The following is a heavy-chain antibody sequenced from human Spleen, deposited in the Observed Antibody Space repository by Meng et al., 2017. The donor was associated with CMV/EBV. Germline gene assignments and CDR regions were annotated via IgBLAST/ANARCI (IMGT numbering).Heavy chain of an antibody. D-gene: IGHD3-10*01. Sequence: SGFNFSTYGMHWGRQAPGKGLEWVANIWYDSRKTYYADSVTGRFTISRDNSNNTLYLQMNSLRAEDTAVYYCAKDLDEFVVISPFDDWGQGTLVTVSS. V-gene: IGHV3-33*06. J-gene: IGHJ4*02. CDR1: GFNFSTYG. CDR3: AKDLDEFVVISPFDD. CDR2: IWYDSRKT.